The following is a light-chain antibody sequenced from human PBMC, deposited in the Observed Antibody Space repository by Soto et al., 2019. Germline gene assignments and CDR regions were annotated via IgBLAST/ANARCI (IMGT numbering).Light chain of an antibody. V-gene: IGKV3-15*01. CDR2: GXS. Sequence: VVTQSAAILSVSPGETGTLSCRASQRCGINVAWYQQKPGQAPMLLIYGXSNRATGSPDRFSASGSATEFTLTISSLKSEDFAVYYGQQYNDWTRTFGQGTKVDIK. CDR1: QRCGIN. CDR3: QQYNDWTRT. J-gene: IGKJ1*01.